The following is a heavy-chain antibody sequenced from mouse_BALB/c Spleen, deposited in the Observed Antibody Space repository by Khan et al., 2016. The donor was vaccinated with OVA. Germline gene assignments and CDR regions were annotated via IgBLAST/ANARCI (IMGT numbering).Heavy chain of an antibody. CDR1: GFTFSNYA. Sequence: EVQVVESGGGLVKPGGSLKVSCAASGFTFSNYAMSWVRQTPEKRLEWVASISSGGTTYYPDSAKGRFTISRDNARNILYLQMSSLRSEDTAMYYCTRDYWFVYWGQGTLVTVS. V-gene: IGHV5-6-5*01. CDR2: ISSGGTT. J-gene: IGHJ3*01. CDR3: TRDYWFVY. D-gene: IGHD1-1*02.